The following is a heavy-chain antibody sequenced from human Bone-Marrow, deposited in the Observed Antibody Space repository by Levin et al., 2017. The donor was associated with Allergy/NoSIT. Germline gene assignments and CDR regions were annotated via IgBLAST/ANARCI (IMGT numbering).Heavy chain of an antibody. CDR1: GFTFTNYA. CDR3: ARDAVGDYFDNSGSYFDY. J-gene: IGHJ4*02. Sequence: GGSLRLSCAASGFTFTNYAMNWVRQAPGKGLQWVSVISASGGPAFYADAVQGRFTISRDNSKNILYLEMRSLRAEDTALYYCARDAVGDYFDNSGSYFDYWGQGILVTVSS. CDR2: ISASGGPA. D-gene: IGHD3-22*01. V-gene: IGHV3-23*01.